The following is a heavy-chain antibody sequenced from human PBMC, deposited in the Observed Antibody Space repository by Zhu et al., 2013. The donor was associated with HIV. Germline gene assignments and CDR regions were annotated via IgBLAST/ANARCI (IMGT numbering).Heavy chain of an antibody. V-gene: IGHV3-9*01. CDR1: GFTFGDYA. J-gene: IGHJ2*01. D-gene: IGHD6-19*01. Sequence: EVQLVEFGGGLVQPGTSLRLSCTASGFTFGDYAMHWVRQAPGKGLEWVSVVSWDSGSIAYADSVKGRFTTSRDNAKNSLYLQMSSLRAEDTALYYCTRGPGWHSSKRYFDFWGRGTLVTVSS. CDR3: TRGPGWHSSKRYFDF. CDR2: VSWDSGSI.